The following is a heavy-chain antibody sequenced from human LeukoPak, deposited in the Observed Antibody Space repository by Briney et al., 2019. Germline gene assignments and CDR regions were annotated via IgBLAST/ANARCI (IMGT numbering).Heavy chain of an antibody. CDR3: ARDGTYCSSTSCYTGMDY. CDR2: ISSSSSSTI. CDR1: GFTFSSYS. J-gene: IGHJ4*02. Sequence: PGGSLRLSCAASGFTFSSYSMNWVRQAPGKGLEWVSYISSSSSSTIYYADSVKGRFTISRDNAKNSLYLQMNSLRAEDTAVYYCARDGTYCSSTSCYTGMDYWGQGTLVTVSS. V-gene: IGHV3-48*04. D-gene: IGHD2-2*02.